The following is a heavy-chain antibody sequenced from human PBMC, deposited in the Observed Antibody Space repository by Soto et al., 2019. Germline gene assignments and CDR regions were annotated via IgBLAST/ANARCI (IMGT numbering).Heavy chain of an antibody. CDR3: ARGGQKTHDAFDI. CDR1: GYTFTSYD. V-gene: IGHV1-8*01. D-gene: IGHD2-15*01. CDR2: MNPNSGNT. Sequence: ASVKVYCKASGYTFTSYDINWVRQATGQGLEWMGWMNPNSGNTGYAQKFQGRVTMTRNTSISTAYMELSSLRSEDTAVYYCARGGQKTHDAFDIWGQATLVTVFS. J-gene: IGHJ4*02.